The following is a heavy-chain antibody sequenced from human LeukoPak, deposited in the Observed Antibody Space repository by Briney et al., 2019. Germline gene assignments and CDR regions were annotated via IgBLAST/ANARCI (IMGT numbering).Heavy chain of an antibody. CDR1: GFTFSTFA. CDR2: ISYDSTNI. CDR3: ARDLPPLDY. Sequence: GRSLRLSCAASGFTFSTFAMHWVRQAPGKGLRWVALISYDSTNIHYADSVRGRFTISRDNSKNTLYLQMNSLRAEDTAVYYCARDLPPLDYWGQGTLVTVSS. J-gene: IGHJ4*02. V-gene: IGHV3-30-3*01.